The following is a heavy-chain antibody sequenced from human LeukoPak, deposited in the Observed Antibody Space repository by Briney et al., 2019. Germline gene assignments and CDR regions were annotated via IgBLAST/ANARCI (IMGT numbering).Heavy chain of an antibody. CDR1: GFTFSDCA. CDR3: AREKPYVSGSSDY. D-gene: IGHD3-10*01. V-gene: IGHV3-30-3*01. J-gene: IGHJ4*02. Sequence: HPGGSLRLSCAGSGFTFSDCAMHWVRQAPGKGLEWLAIISYDGTIKKYADSVKGRFTISRDDSENKLFLQMNSLRPEDTAVYYCAREKPYVSGSSDYWGQGTLVTVSS. CDR2: ISYDGTIK.